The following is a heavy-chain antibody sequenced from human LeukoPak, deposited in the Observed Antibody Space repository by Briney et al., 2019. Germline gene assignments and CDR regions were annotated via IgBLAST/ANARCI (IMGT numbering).Heavy chain of an antibody. D-gene: IGHD6-19*01. CDR1: GFTFSNYN. J-gene: IGHJ4*02. CDR3: AKTHGNGWYFDY. Sequence: GGSLRLSCAASGFTFSNYNMNWVRQAPGKGLEWVSYISSGGGATHHADSVKGRFTISRDNAKNSLYLQMNSLRDEDTALYSCAKTHGNGWYFDYWGQGNLVTVAS. CDR2: ISSGGGAT. V-gene: IGHV3-48*02.